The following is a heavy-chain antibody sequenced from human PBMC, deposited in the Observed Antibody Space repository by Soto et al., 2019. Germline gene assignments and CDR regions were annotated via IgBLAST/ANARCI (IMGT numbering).Heavy chain of an antibody. J-gene: IGHJ4*02. Sequence: PSEALSLTCAVYGGSFSGDYWSWIRQPPGKGLEWIGEINHSGSTNYNPSLKSRVTISVDTSKNQFSLKLSSVTAADTAVYYCARGRVDTAMVRASFDYWGQGTLVTVSS. D-gene: IGHD5-18*01. CDR1: GGSFSGDY. CDR3: ARGRVDTAMVRASFDY. CDR2: INHSGST. V-gene: IGHV4-34*01.